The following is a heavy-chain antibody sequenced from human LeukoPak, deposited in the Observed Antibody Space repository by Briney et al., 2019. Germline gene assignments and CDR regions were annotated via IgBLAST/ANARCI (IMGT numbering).Heavy chain of an antibody. D-gene: IGHD3-10*01. J-gene: IGHJ6*03. V-gene: IGHV3-30*04. CDR2: ISYDGSNK. Sequence: GGSLRLSCAASGFTFSSYAMHWVRQAPGKGLEWVAVISYDGSNKYYADSVKGRFTISRDNSKNTLYLQMNSLRAEDTAVYYCARTAFFPPRYGSGSYSRRNYYYYYMDVWGKGTTVTISS. CDR1: GFTFSSYA. CDR3: ARTAFFPPRYGSGSYSRRNYYYYYMDV.